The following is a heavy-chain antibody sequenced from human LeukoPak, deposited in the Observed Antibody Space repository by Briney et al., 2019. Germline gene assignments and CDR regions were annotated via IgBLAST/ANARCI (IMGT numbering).Heavy chain of an antibody. V-gene: IGHV3-23*01. J-gene: IGHJ4*02. Sequence: PGGSLRLSCAASGFTFSSYAMSWVRQAPGKGLEWVSAISGSGGSTYYADSVKGRFTISRDNSKNTLYLQMNSLRAEDTAVYYCAKSSGRRRWLLLFDYWGQGTLVTVSS. CDR3: AKSSGRRRWLLLFDY. CDR2: ISGSGGST. D-gene: IGHD5-24*01. CDR1: GFTFSSYA.